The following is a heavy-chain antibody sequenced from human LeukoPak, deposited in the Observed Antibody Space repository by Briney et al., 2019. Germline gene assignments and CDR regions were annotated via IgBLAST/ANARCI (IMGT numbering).Heavy chain of an antibody. CDR3: ARGTFDYGGNYRGPLDY. D-gene: IGHD4-23*01. J-gene: IGHJ4*02. V-gene: IGHV1-46*01. Sequence: GASVKVSCKASGYTFTSYYIHWVRQAPGQGLEWMGIINPSGGSTSYAQKFQGRVTMTRDTSTSTVYMELSSLRSEDTAVYYCARGTFDYGGNYRGPLDYWGQGTLVTVSS. CDR2: INPSGGST. CDR1: GYTFTSYY.